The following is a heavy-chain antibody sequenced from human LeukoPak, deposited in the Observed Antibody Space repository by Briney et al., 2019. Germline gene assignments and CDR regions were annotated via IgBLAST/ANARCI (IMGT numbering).Heavy chain of an antibody. CDR2: IPYDGSNK. D-gene: IGHD3-3*01. J-gene: IGHJ4*02. CDR1: GFTFSSYA. CDR3: ARGGSGYYPAALDY. V-gene: IGHV3-30-3*01. Sequence: GRSLRLSCAASGFTFSSYAMHWVRQAPGKGLEWVAVIPYDGSNKYYADSVKGRFTISRDNSKNTLYLQMNSLRAEDTAVYYCARGGSGYYPAALDYWGQGTLVTVSS.